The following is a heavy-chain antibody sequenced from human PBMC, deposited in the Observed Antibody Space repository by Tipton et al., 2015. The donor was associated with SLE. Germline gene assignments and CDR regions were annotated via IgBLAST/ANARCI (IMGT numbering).Heavy chain of an antibody. CDR3: VRVIVPASRGAFDT. CDR1: YSSISSYY. J-gene: IGHJ3*02. Sequence: TLSLPCTISYSSISSYYGSWIRQSAGKGLEGIGRVHINGDASYNPSLQSRLTMSVDTSKNQLYLRLSTVTAADTALYYCVRVIVPASRGAFDTWGQGTLVTVSS. CDR2: VHINGDA. V-gene: IGHV4-4*07. D-gene: IGHD2-2*01.